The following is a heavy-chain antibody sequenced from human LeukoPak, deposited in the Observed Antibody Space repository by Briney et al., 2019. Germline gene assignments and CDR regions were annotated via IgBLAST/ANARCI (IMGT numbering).Heavy chain of an antibody. CDR3: ARSLLYSSSMNY. V-gene: IGHV3-21*01. D-gene: IGHD6-13*01. CDR1: GLTFSSYS. Sequence: GGSLRLSCAASGLTFSSYSMNWVRQAPGKGLEWVSSISSSSSYIYYADSVKGRFTISRDNAKNSLYLQMNSLRAEDTAVYYCARSLLYSSSMNYWGQGTLVTVSS. J-gene: IGHJ4*02. CDR2: ISSSSSYI.